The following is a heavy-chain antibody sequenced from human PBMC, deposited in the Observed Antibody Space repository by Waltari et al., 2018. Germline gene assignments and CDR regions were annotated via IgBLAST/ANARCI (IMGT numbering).Heavy chain of an antibody. CDR2: TSWDGSST. V-gene: IGHV3-43D*03. Sequence: EVQLVESGGVVVQPGGSLRPSCGASGFTFDDYAMQWVRQSPGKGLEWVALTSWDGSSTFYADSVKGRFTISRDNSKNSLYLQMNSLRHEDTALYYCTKAAAKYFYYYYMDVWGKGTPVTVSS. CDR1: GFTFDDYA. J-gene: IGHJ6*03. CDR3: TKAAAKYFYYYYMDV.